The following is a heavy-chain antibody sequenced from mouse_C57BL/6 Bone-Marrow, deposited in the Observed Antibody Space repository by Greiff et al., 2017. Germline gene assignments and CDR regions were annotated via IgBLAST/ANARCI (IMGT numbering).Heavy chain of an antibody. V-gene: IGHV1-12*01. J-gene: IGHJ3*01. CDR3: AREGNSCVAC. CDR1: GYTFTSYN. Sequence: QSGPELVRPGASVKMSCKASGYTFTSYNMHWVKQTPRQGLEWIGAIYPGNGDTFYNQKFKGKSTLTVDKSASTASMQLSSLTSEDAAVYFGAREGNSCVACWCQGKLVFVTA. CDR2: IYPGNGDT. D-gene: IGHD2-1*01.